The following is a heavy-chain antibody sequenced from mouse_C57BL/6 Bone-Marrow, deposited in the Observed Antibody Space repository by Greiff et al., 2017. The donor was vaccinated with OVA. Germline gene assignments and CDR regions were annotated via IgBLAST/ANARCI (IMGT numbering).Heavy chain of an antibody. Sequence: QVQLQQSGPELVKPGASVKISCKASGYAFSGSWMNWVKQRPGKGLEWIGRIYPGDGDTNYNGKFKGKATLTADKSSSTAYMQLSSLTSEDSAVYFCAQLRRDFDYWGQGTTLTVSS. J-gene: IGHJ2*01. CDR3: AQLRRDFDY. D-gene: IGHD2-4*01. V-gene: IGHV1-82*01. CDR1: GYAFSGSW. CDR2: IYPGDGDT.